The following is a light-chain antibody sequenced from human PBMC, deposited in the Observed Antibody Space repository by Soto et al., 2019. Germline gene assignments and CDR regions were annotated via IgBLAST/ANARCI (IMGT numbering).Light chain of an antibody. CDR1: QSVSSN. CDR3: QQYYSNLAIT. J-gene: IGKJ5*01. CDR2: GAS. V-gene: IGKV3-15*01. Sequence: EIVMTQSPATLSVSPGERATLSCRASQSVSSNLAWYQQKPGQAPRLLIYGASTRATGIPARFSGSGSGTEFTLTISSVQAEDVAVYYCQQYYSNLAITFGQGTRLEIK.